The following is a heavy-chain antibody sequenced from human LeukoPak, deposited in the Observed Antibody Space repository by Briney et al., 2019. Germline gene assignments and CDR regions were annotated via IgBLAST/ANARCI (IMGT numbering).Heavy chain of an antibody. Sequence: GGSLRLSCAASGFTFSSYSMNWVRQAPGKGLEWVSYISSSSTIYYADSVKGRFTISRDNAKNSLYLQMNSLRAEDTALYYCARDSTGYGYEEWNWGQGTLVTVSS. V-gene: IGHV3-48*01. CDR1: GFTFSSYS. D-gene: IGHD5-18*01. CDR3: ARDSTGYGYEEWN. CDR2: ISSSSTI. J-gene: IGHJ4*02.